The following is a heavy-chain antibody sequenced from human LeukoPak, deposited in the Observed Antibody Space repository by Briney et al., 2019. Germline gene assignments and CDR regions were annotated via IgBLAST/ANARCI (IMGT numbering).Heavy chain of an antibody. D-gene: IGHD1-1*01. Sequence: PGGSLRLSCAASGFTFSSYGMSWVRQAPGKGLEWVSAISGSGGSTYYADSVKGRFTISRDNSKNTLSLQMNSLKAADTAMYYCARRRVELERYNNPFDIWGQGTMVTVSS. CDR2: ISGSGGST. J-gene: IGHJ3*02. V-gene: IGHV3-23*01. CDR1: GFTFSSYG. CDR3: ARRRVELERYNNPFDI.